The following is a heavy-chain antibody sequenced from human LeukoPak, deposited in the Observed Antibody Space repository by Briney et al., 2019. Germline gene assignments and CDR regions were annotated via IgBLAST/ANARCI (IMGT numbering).Heavy chain of an antibody. CDR1: GFTFSSYG. CDR2: ISYDGSNK. J-gene: IGHJ4*02. V-gene: IGHV3-30*18. CDR3: AKDLISMATIMDY. D-gene: IGHD5-24*01. Sequence: PGGSLRLSCAASGFTFSSYGMHWVRQAPGKGLEWVAVISYDGSNKYYADSVKGRFTISRDNSKNTLYLQMNSLRAEDTAVYYCAKDLISMATIMDYWGQGTLVTVSS.